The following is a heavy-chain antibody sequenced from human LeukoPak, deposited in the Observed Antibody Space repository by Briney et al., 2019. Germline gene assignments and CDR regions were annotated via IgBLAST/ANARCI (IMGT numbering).Heavy chain of an antibody. Sequence: GGSLRLSCAASGFTFDDYAMHWVRQAPGKGLEWVSLISWDGGSTYYADSVKGRFTISRDNSKNSLYLQMNSLRAEDTAFYYCAKDTDVSGYSFDYWGQGTLATVSS. CDR1: GFTFDDYA. CDR3: AKDTDVSGYSFDY. J-gene: IGHJ4*02. D-gene: IGHD3-22*01. CDR2: ISWDGGST. V-gene: IGHV3-43D*03.